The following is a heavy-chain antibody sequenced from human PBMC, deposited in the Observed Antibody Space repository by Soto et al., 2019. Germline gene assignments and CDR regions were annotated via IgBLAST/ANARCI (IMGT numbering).Heavy chain of an antibody. CDR3: ARECSSTSCYTLRGGSYYYYVMDV. D-gene: IGHD2-2*02. Sequence: ASVKVSCKASGYTLTSYGISWVRQAPGQGLEWMGWISAYNGNTNYAQKLQGRVTMTTDTSTSTAYMELRSLRSDDTAVYYCARECSSTSCYTLRGGSYYYYVMDVWGQGTTVTVPS. J-gene: IGHJ6*02. CDR2: ISAYNGNT. CDR1: GYTLTSYG. V-gene: IGHV1-18*01.